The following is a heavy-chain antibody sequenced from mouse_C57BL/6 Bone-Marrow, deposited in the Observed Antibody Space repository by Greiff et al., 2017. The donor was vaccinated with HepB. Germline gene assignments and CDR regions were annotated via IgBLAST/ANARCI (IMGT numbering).Heavy chain of an antibody. Sequence: QQSGPELVKPGASVKIPCKASGYTFTDYNMDWVKQSHGKSLEWIGDINPNNGGTIYNQKFKGKATLTVDKSSSTAYMELRSLTSEDTAVYYCARRGYYGSRSYAMDYWGQGTSVTVSS. V-gene: IGHV1-18*01. J-gene: IGHJ4*01. CDR2: INPNNGGT. CDR3: ARRGYYGSRSYAMDY. CDR1: GYTFTDYN. D-gene: IGHD1-1*01.